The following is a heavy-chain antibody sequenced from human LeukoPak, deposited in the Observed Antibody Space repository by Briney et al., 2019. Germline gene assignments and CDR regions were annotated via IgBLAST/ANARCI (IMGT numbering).Heavy chain of an antibody. J-gene: IGHJ3*01. D-gene: IGHD1-26*01. CDR2: ISSSSTSI. V-gene: IGHV3-48*02. CDR1: GFTVSSNY. Sequence: PGGSLRLSCAASGFTVSSNYMSWVRQAPGKGLEGVSYISSSSTSIYYADSVKGRFTIFRDNAKNSLYLQMNSLRDEDTAVYYCARDSPGWGAFDFWGQGTMVTASS. CDR3: ARDSPGWGAFDF.